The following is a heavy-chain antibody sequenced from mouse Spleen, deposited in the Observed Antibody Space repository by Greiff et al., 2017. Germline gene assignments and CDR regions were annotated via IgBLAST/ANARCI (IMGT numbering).Heavy chain of an antibody. CDR3: ARYGYDRAWFAY. V-gene: IGHV1-81*01. CDR2: IYPRSGNT. D-gene: IGHD2-2*01. CDR1: GYTFTSYG. Sequence: QVQLQQSGAELARPGASVKLSCKASGYTFTSYGISWVKQRTGQGLEWIGEIYPRSGNTYYNEKFKGKATLTADKSSSTAYMELRSLTSEDSAVYFCARYGYDRAWFAYWGQGTTLTVSS. J-gene: IGHJ2*01.